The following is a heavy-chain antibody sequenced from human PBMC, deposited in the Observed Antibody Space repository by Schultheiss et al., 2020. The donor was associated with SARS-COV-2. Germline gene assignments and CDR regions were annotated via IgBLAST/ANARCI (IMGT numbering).Heavy chain of an antibody. J-gene: IGHJ5*02. CDR1: GYTFIRHG. CDR3: ARGSIAAAGNGWWFDP. D-gene: IGHD6-13*01. CDR2: ISGDNGNT. V-gene: IGHV1-18*01. Sequence: ASVKVSCKASGYTFIRHGMSWVRQAPGQGLEWMGWISGDNGNTNYAQKFQGRVTMTRDTSTSTVYMELSSLRSEDTAVYYCARGSIAAAGNGWWFDPWGQGTLVTVSS.